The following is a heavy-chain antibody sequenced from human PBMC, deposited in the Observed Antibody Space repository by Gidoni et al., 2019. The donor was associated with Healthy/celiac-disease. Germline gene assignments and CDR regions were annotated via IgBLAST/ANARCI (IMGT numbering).Heavy chain of an antibody. V-gene: IGHV4-39*01. CDR1: GGSIISSSYY. CDR3: ARHREAAAGDFDY. CDR2: IYFSGST. J-gene: IGHJ4*02. D-gene: IGHD6-13*01. Sequence: QLQLQASGPGLVKPSETLSLTCRVSGGSIISSSYYWGWIRQPPGKGLEWIGSIYFSGSTYYTPSRKSRVTISVATSKNQFSLKLSSVTAADTAVYYCARHREAAAGDFDYWGQGTLVTVSS.